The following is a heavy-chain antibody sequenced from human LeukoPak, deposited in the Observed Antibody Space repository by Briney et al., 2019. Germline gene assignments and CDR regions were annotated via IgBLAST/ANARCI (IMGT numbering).Heavy chain of an antibody. CDR2: IYTSGST. Sequence: PSQTLSLTCTVSGGSSSSGSYYWSWIRQPAGKGLEWIGRIYTSGSTNYNPSLKSRVTISVDTSKNQFSLKLSSVTAADTAVYYCARDRELWNWFDPWGQGTLVTVSS. J-gene: IGHJ5*02. D-gene: IGHD1-26*01. CDR1: GGSSSSGSYY. V-gene: IGHV4-61*02. CDR3: ARDRELWNWFDP.